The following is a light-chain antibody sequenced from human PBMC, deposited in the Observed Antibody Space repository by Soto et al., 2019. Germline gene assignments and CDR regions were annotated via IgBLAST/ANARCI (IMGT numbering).Light chain of an antibody. Sequence: EIVLTQSPGTLSLSPGERATLSCRASQSVISNYLAWYQQKPGQAPRLLIYDSSSRAAGIPDRFSGSGSGTDFTLTISRLEPEDFAVYYCQQYGSLPCTFGQGPTWISN. J-gene: IGKJ2*02. CDR3: QQYGSLPCT. CDR2: DSS. CDR1: QSVISNY. V-gene: IGKV3-20*01.